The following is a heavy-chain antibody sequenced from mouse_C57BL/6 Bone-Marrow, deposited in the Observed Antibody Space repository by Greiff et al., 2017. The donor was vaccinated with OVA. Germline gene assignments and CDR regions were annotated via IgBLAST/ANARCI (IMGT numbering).Heavy chain of an antibody. CDR2: IRNKANGYTT. D-gene: IGHD1-1*01. CDR3: ARSHYGSRYYYAMDY. CDR1: GFTFPAYY. V-gene: IGHV7-3*01. J-gene: IGHJ4*01. Sequence: EVQVVESGGGLVQPGGSLSLSCAASGFTFPAYYMSWVRQPPGKALAWLGFIRNKANGYTTEYSASVKGRFTISRDNSQSILYLQMNALRAEDSATYYCARSHYGSRYYYAMDYWGQGTSVTVSS.